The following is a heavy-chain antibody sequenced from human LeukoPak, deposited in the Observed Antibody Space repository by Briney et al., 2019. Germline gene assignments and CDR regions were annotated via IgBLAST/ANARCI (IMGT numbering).Heavy chain of an antibody. CDR2: ISAYNGNT. Sequence: ASVKVSCKASGYTFTTFGISWVRQAPGQGLEWMGWISAYNGNTNYAQRFQARVTMTTDTSTSTAYMELRSLRSDDTAMYYCARDLIAVRPGWFDPWGRGTLVTVSS. CDR1: GYTFTTFG. D-gene: IGHD6-6*01. V-gene: IGHV1-18*01. J-gene: IGHJ5*02. CDR3: ARDLIAVRPGWFDP.